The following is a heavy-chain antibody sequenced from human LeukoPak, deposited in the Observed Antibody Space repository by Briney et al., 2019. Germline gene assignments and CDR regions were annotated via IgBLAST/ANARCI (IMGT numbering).Heavy chain of an antibody. V-gene: IGHV3-9*01. CDR3: ARDQYYDFWSGYNY. CDR2: ISWNSGNK. J-gene: IGHJ4*02. D-gene: IGHD3-3*01. CDR1: GFTFNYYA. Sequence: PGGSLRLSCAASGFTFNYYAMNWVRQAPGKGLEWVSGISWNSGNKGYADSVKGRFTIPRDNAKNSLYLQMNSLRTEDTAVYYCARDQYYDFWSGYNYWGQGTLVTVSS.